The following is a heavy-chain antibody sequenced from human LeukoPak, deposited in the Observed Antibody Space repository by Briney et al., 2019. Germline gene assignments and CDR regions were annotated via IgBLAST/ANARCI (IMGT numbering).Heavy chain of an antibody. CDR3: ARDDLFGAFDT. Sequence: ASVKVSCKASGYTFSGYYLHWVRQAPGQGLEWMGWINPNSGGTNYAQKFQGRVTMTRDTSISTAYMELSRLRSDDTAVYYCARDDLFGAFDTWGQGTMVTVSS. J-gene: IGHJ3*02. D-gene: IGHD3-10*01. CDR1: GYTFSGYY. CDR2: INPNSGGT. V-gene: IGHV1-2*02.